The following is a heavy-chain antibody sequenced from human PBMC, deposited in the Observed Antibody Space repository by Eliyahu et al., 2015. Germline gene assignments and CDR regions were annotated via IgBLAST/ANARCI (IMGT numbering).Heavy chain of an antibody. J-gene: IGHJ4*02. CDR2: LYYTGGA. Sequence: QVQLQQSGPTLVKPSETLSLPCTFSGGSLTNSHLSWIRQSPGQGLEWIAYLYYTGGAKYNPSFQSRVTLSGDTSRNHFSLKMTSVTTADTAMYFCARQPVGADFFDSWGQGTLVTVSS. V-gene: IGHV4-59*01. CDR1: GGSLTNSH. CDR3: ARQPVGADFFDS. D-gene: IGHD1-26*01.